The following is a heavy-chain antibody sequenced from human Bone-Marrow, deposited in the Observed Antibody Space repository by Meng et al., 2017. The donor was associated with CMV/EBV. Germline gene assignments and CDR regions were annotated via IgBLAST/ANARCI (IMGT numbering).Heavy chain of an antibody. J-gene: IGHJ6*02. CDR3: AKDSKIAVAGPGYYGMDV. D-gene: IGHD6-19*01. CDR1: GFTFSSYG. CDR2: IWYDGSNK. Sequence: GGSLRLSCAASGFTFSSYGMHWVRQAPGKGLEWVAVIWYDGSNKYYADSVKGRFTISRDNSKNTLYLQMNSLRAEDTAVYYCAKDSKIAVAGPGYYGMDVWGQGTTVTASS. V-gene: IGHV3-33*06.